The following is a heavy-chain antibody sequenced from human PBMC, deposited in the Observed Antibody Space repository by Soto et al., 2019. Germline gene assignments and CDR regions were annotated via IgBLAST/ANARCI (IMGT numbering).Heavy chain of an antibody. V-gene: IGHV3-9*01. CDR2: ISWNSGSI. J-gene: IGHJ4*02. D-gene: IGHD3-10*01. CDR1: GFTFDDYA. Sequence: GGSLRLSCAASGFTFDDYAMHWVRQAPGKGLEWVSGISWNSGSIGYADSVKGRFTISRDNAKNSLYLQMNSLRAEDTALYYCAKDISYYGSGSYYDYWGQGTLVTVSS. CDR3: AKDISYYGSGSYYDY.